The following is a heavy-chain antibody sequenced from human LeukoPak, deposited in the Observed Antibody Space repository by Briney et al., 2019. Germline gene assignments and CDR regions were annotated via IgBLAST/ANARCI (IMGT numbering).Heavy chain of an antibody. CDR2: SRNKANSYST. CDR1: GFTFDDYT. J-gene: IGHJ6*03. CDR3: VRLSRGAMNYYMDV. V-gene: IGHV3-72*01. Sequence: AGGSLRLSCAASGFTFDDYTMHWVRQAPGKGLEWVGRSRNKANSYSTTFGKSVKGGLTISRDESENSLYLQLNSLKTEDTGVYYCVRLSRGAMNYYMDVWGKGTTVTISS. D-gene: IGHD3-10*01.